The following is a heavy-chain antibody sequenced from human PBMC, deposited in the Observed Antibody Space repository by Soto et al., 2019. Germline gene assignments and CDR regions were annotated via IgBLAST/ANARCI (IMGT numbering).Heavy chain of an antibody. Sequence: PSETLSLTCAVYGGSFSGYYWSWIRQPPGKGLEWIGEINHSGSTNYNPSLKSRVTISVDTSKNQFSLKLSSVTAADTAVYYCARGPRITMVRGVIRYYYGMDVWGQGTTVT. CDR1: GGSFSGYY. CDR2: INHSGST. J-gene: IGHJ6*02. D-gene: IGHD3-10*01. V-gene: IGHV4-34*01. CDR3: ARGPRITMVRGVIRYYYGMDV.